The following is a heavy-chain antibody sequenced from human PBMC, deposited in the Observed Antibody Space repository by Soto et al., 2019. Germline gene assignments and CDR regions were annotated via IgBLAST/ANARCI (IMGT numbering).Heavy chain of an antibody. CDR2: ISGSGGST. V-gene: IGHV3-23*01. CDR1: GFTFSSYA. Sequence: LRVSCAASGFTFSSYAMSWVRQAPGKGLEWVSAISGSGGSTYYADSVKGRFTISRDNSKNTLYLQMNSLRAEDTAVYYCARVELLGDYWGQGTLVTVSS. D-gene: IGHD1-26*01. CDR3: ARVELLGDY. J-gene: IGHJ4*02.